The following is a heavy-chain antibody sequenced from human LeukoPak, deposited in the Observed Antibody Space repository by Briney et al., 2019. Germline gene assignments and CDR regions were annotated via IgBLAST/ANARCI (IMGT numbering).Heavy chain of an antibody. CDR2: IYWDDDK. D-gene: IGHD4-23*01. V-gene: IGHV2-5*02. CDR1: GFSLSTSGVG. CDR3: ALGTTVVTSIDY. Sequence: SGPTLVKPTQTLTLTCTFSGFSLSTSGVGVGWIRQPPGKALEWLALIYWDDDKRYSPSLKSRLTITKDTSKNQVVLTMTNMDPVDTATYYCALGTTVVTSIDYWGQGTLVTVSS. J-gene: IGHJ4*02.